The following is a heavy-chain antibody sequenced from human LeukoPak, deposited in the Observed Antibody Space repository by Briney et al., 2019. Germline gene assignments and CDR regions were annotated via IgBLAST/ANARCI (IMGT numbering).Heavy chain of an antibody. D-gene: IGHD3-9*01. V-gene: IGHV4-34*01. Sequence: KPSETLSLTCAVYGGSFSGYYWSWIRQPPGKGLEWIGEINHSGSTNYNPSLKSRVTISVDTSKSQFSLKLSSVTAADTAVYYCARLGPLRYFDWLLETSNFDYWGQGTLVTVSS. J-gene: IGHJ4*02. CDR1: GGSFSGYY. CDR2: INHSGST. CDR3: ARLGPLRYFDWLLETSNFDY.